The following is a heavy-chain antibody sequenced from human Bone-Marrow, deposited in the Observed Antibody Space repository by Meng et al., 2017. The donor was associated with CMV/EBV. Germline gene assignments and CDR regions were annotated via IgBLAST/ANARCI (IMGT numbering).Heavy chain of an antibody. Sequence: GESLKISCAASGFTFSTYSMNWVRQAPGKGLEWVANIKQDGSEKYYVDSVKGRFTISRDNAKNSLYLQMNSLRAEDTAVYYCARDDYDILTGYGYWGQGTLVTVS. V-gene: IGHV3-7*01. CDR2: IKQDGSEK. CDR1: GFTFSTYS. J-gene: IGHJ4*02. D-gene: IGHD3-9*01. CDR3: ARDDYDILTGYGY.